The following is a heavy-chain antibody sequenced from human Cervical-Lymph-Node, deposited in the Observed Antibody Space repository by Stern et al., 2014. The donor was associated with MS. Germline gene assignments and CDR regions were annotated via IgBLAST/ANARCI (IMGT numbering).Heavy chain of an antibody. J-gene: IGHJ4*02. CDR1: GFTFSDFY. CDR3: ARGYKYAYK. Sequence: DQLVESGGGLVKPGGSLRLSCAASGFTFSDFYMSWIRQAPGKGLEWVSHISGRGTAIFYAESVKGRFTISRDNAKNSLYLQMDSLRAEDTAVYYCARGYKYAYKWGQGTLVTVSS. V-gene: IGHV3-11*01. CDR2: ISGRGTAI. D-gene: IGHD3-16*01.